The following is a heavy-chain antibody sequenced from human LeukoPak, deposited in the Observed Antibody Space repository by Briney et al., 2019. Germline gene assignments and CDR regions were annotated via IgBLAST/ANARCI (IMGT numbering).Heavy chain of an antibody. CDR1: GFTFSSYG. CDR3: AKGHGDYKGNYFDY. D-gene: IGHD4-17*01. Sequence: GRSLRLSCAASGFTFSSYGMTWVRQAPGKGLEWVSGITGSGDRANYADSLKGRFTISRDNSKRMLYLQMDNLRDEDTAVYYCAKGHGDYKGNYFDYWGQGILVTVSS. CDR2: ITGSGDRA. J-gene: IGHJ4*02. V-gene: IGHV3-23*01.